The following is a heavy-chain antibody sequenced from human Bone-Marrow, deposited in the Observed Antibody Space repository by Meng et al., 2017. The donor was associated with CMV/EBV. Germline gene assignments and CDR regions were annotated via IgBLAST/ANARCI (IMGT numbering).Heavy chain of an antibody. Sequence: LSLTCAASGFVFNTQGMHWVRQAPGKGLEWVAYIRYDGSNSHYRDSVKGRFTVSRDNAKNSLYLQMNSLRAEDTAVYYCAREGCSSTSCYLRGFDAFDIWGQGTMVTVSS. CDR1: GFVFNTQG. J-gene: IGHJ3*02. D-gene: IGHD2-2*01. CDR2: IRYDGSNS. V-gene: IGHV3-30*02. CDR3: AREGCSSTSCYLRGFDAFDI.